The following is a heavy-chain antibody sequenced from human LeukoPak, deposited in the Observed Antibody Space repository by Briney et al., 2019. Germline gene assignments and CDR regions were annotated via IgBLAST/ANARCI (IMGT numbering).Heavy chain of an antibody. V-gene: IGHV3-23*01. D-gene: IGHD6-19*01. CDR2: ISGSGGST. CDR3: AKAAVGGSYYYYYYMDV. J-gene: IGHJ6*03. CDR1: GFTFSSYA. Sequence: GGSLRLSCAVSGFTFSSYAMSWVRQAPGKGLEWVSAISGSGGSTYYADSVKGRFTISRDNSKNTQYLQMKSLRAEDTAVYYCAKAAVGGSYYYYYYMDVWGKGNTVTVSS.